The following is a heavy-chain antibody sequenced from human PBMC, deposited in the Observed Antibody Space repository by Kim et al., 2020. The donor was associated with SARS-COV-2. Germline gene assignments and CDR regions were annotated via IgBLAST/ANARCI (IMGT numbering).Heavy chain of an antibody. J-gene: IGHJ6*02. V-gene: IGHV1-69*13. CDR2: IIPIFGTA. D-gene: IGHD6-13*01. CDR1: GGTFSSYA. Sequence: SVKVSCKASGGTFSSYAISWVRQAPGQGLEWMGGIIPIFGTANYAQKFQGRVTITADESTSTAYMELSSLRSEDTAVYYCARTIAAAANYYYYGMDVWGQGTTVTVSS. CDR3: ARTIAAAANYYYYGMDV.